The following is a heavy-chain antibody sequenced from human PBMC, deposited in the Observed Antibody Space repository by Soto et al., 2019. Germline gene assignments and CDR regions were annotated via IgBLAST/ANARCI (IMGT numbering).Heavy chain of an antibody. D-gene: IGHD6-13*01. Sequence: GGPLRLSCAASGFSFKTYAMNWVRQAPGKGLEWVSGVSATDGSTYYSDSVRGRFTISRDNSKNTLYLQMNSLRVEDTAVYYCAKDPCSSWYCKYFEYWGQGALVTSPQ. CDR3: AKDPCSSWYCKYFEY. V-gene: IGHV3-23*01. CDR1: GFSFKTYA. CDR2: VSATDGST. J-gene: IGHJ4*02.